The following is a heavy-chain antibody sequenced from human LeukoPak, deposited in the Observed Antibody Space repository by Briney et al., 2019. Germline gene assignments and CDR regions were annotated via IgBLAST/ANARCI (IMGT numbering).Heavy chain of an antibody. Sequence: GGSLRLSCAASGFTFSSYAMSWVRQAPGKGLEWVSVISNSGGSTFYADSVKGRFTISRGNSKNTLYLQMNSLRAEDTAVYYCAKRASGSGTSLYYFDYWGQGTLVTVSS. CDR2: ISNSGGST. D-gene: IGHD3-10*01. V-gene: IGHV3-23*01. CDR3: AKRASGSGTSLYYFDY. J-gene: IGHJ4*02. CDR1: GFTFSSYA.